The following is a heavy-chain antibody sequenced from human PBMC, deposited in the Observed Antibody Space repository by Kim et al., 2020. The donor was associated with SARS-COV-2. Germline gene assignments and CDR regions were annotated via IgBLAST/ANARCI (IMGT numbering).Heavy chain of an antibody. V-gene: IGHV4-39*01. CDR1: GGSISSSSYY. D-gene: IGHD6-6*01. CDR3: ASLSIAARLYYFDY. CDR2: IYYSGST. Sequence: SETLSLTCTVSGGSISSSSYYWGWIRQPPGKGLEWIGSIYYSGSTYYNPSLKSRVTISVDTSKNQFSLKLSSVTAADTAVYYCASLSIAARLYYFDYWGQGTLVTVSS. J-gene: IGHJ4*02.